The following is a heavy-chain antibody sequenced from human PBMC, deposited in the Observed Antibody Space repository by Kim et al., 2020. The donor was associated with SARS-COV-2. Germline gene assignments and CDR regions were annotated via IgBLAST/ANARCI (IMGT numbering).Heavy chain of an antibody. CDR3: ASLSTGYVWDKVDY. D-gene: IGHD3-16*01. Sequence: GGSLRLSCVASGFTFSSYWMHWVRQAPGKGLVWVSRVNSDGSSTSYADSVKGRFTISRDNARNTLYLQMNSLRAEDTAVYYCASLSTGYVWDKVDYWGQGALVAGSS. CDR2: VNSDGSST. CDR1: GFTFSSYW. V-gene: IGHV3-74*01. J-gene: IGHJ4*02.